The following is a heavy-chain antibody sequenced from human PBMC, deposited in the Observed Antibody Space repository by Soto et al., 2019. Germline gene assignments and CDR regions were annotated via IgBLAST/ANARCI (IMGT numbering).Heavy chain of an antibody. V-gene: IGHV4-4*07. CDR3: ARYSNNWFQTEGMDV. Sequence: QVQLQESGPGLVKASETLSLTCTVSVDSITTYYWSWIRQPAGKGLEWIGRIDTSGNTNYNPSLKIRVTMSVDTSKKQFSLKLTSVTAADTAVYYCARYSNNWFQTEGMDVWGQGTTVTVSS. CDR2: IDTSGNT. J-gene: IGHJ6*02. CDR1: VDSITTYY. D-gene: IGHD6-13*01.